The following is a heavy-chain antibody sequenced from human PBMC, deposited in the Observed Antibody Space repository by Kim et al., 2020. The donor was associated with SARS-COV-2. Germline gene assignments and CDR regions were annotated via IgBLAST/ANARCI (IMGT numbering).Heavy chain of an antibody. V-gene: IGHV3-66*01. J-gene: IGHJ4*02. CDR1: GFPVSTHY. CDR3: ARVGLGGKTVSGPSGGGYFYL. Sequence: GGSLRLSCAASGFPVSTHYMSWVRQAVGKGLEWVSYISSGGDTDYSDSAKGRLIISSDNSKKTLFLQLNSLRADDTAIYYCARVGLGGKTVSGPSGGGYFYLWRRGT. CDR2: ISSGGDT. D-gene: IGHD6-19*01.